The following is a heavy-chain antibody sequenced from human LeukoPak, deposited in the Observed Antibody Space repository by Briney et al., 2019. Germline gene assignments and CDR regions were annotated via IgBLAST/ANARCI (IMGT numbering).Heavy chain of an antibody. D-gene: IGHD5-18*01. V-gene: IGHV3-23*01. CDR3: ARESWIQLWAPGYFDY. CDR2: ISGSGGST. CDR1: GFTFSSYA. J-gene: IGHJ4*02. Sequence: GGSLRLSWAASGFTFSSYAMSWVRQAPGKGLEWVSAISGSGGSTYYADSVKGRFTISRDNSKNTLYLQMNSLRAEDTAVYYCARESWIQLWAPGYFDYWGQGTLVTVSS.